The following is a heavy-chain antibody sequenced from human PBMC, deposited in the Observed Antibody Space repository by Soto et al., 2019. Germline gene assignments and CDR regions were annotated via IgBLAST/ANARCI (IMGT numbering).Heavy chain of an antibody. J-gene: IGHJ4*02. CDR2: IIPIFGTA. D-gene: IGHD6-19*01. V-gene: IGHV1-69*12. CDR1: GGTFSSYA. CDR3: AREGYSSGWDDY. Sequence: QVQLVQSGAEVKKPGSSVKVSCKASGGTFSSYAISWVRQAPGQGLEWMGGIIPIFGTANYAQKFQGRVXSXAXXSTSTAYMELSSLRSEDTAVYYCAREGYSSGWDDYWGQGTLVTVSS.